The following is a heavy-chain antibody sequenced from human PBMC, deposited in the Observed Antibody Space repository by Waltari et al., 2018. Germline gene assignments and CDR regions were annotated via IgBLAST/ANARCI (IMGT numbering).Heavy chain of an antibody. D-gene: IGHD6-25*01. V-gene: IGHV3-66*02. J-gene: IGHJ4*02. CDR3: ARDPPGVAAAGPGRG. Sequence: EVQLVESGGGLVQPGGSLRLSCAASGITVGNNYMSWVRQAPGKGLEFISLIYSSGSTYYADSVKGRFTISRDNSKNTLYLQMNSLRSEDTAVYFCARDPPGVAAAGPGRGWGQGTLVTVSS. CDR1: GITVGNNY. CDR2: IYSSGST.